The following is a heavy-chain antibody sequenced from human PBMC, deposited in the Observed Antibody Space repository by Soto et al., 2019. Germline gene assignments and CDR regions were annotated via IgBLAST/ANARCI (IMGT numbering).Heavy chain of an antibody. V-gene: IGHV3-9*01. CDR1: GFTFADSA. CDR3: AAGPKTMFYFDY. J-gene: IGHJ4*02. CDR2: VSWNSGSI. D-gene: IGHD1-1*01. Sequence: GGSLRLSCVASGFTFADSAMHWVRQAPGQGLEWVSGVSWNSGSIGYADSVKGRFTISRDNAKSSLYLEMNSLRAEDTALYYCAAGPKTMFYFDYWGQGSLVTVSS.